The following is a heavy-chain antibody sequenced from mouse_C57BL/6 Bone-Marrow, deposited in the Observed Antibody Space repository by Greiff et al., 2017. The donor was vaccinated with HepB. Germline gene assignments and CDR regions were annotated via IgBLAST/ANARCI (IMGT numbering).Heavy chain of an antibody. CDR2: IDPSDSYT. D-gene: IGHD2-1*01. CDR1: GYTFTSYW. V-gene: IGHV1-59*01. J-gene: IGHJ4*01. CDR3: ARGGNYDAMDY. Sequence: QVQLKQPGAELVRPGTSVKLSCKASGYTFTSYWMHWVKQRPGQGLEWIGVIDPSDSYTNYNQKFKGKATLTVDTSSSIAYVQLSSLTSEDSSVYSWARGGNYDAMDYWGQGTSVTVSS.